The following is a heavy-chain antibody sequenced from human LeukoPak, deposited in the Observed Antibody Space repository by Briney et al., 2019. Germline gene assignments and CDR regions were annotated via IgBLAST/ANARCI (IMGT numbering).Heavy chain of an antibody. CDR2: INHDGGDK. CDR3: AITGGPAVTAFDL. CDR1: GFIFRDDW. D-gene: IGHD2-21*02. Sequence: SLRVSCVASGFIFRDDWKSCDRQATGKELKWMANINHDGGDKNYVDSVKGRFTISRDNAKSSLYLQMNSLRVEDTAVYYCAITGGPAVTAFDLWGQGILVTVSS. V-gene: IGHV3-7*02. J-gene: IGHJ4*02.